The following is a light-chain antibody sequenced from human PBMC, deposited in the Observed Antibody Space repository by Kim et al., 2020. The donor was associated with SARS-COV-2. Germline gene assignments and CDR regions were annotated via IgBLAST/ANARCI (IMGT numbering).Light chain of an antibody. J-gene: IGLJ3*02. CDR1: SGHSSYA. CDR3: QTWGTGINWV. CDR2: LNSDGSH. Sequence: VKLTCPLSSGHSSYAIAWHQQQPEKGPRYLMKLNSDGSHSKGDGIPDRFSGSSSGAERYLTISSLQSEDEADYYCQTWGTGINWVFGGGTQLTVL. V-gene: IGLV4-69*01.